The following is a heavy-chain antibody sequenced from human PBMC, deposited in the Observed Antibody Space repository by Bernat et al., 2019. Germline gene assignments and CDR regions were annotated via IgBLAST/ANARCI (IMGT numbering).Heavy chain of an antibody. CDR3: ADRSGEDYCYYMDV. V-gene: IGHV2-5*02. CDR1: GFSLSTSGVG. J-gene: IGHJ6*03. CDR2: IYWDDDK. D-gene: IGHD3-10*01. Sequence: QITLKESGPTLVKPTQTLTLTCTFSGFSLSTSGVGVGWIRQPPGKALEWLALIYWDDDKRYSPSLRSRLTITKDTSKNQVVLTMTNLDPVDTATYYCADRSGEDYCYYMDVWGKGTTVTVSS.